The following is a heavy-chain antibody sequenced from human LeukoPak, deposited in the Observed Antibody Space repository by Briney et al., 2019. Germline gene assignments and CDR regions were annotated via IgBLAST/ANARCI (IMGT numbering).Heavy chain of an antibody. CDR1: GFTFGGYS. CDR2: IVWDGRST. D-gene: IGHD6-13*01. V-gene: IGHV3-43*01. J-gene: IGHJ4*02. CDR3: AKDRIAAAGCFDY. Sequence: GGSLRLSCAASGFTFGGYSMYWVRQAPGKGLEWVSLIVWDGRSTYYADSVKGRFTISRDNSKNTLYLQMNSLRAEDTAVYYCAKDRIAAAGCFDYWGQGTLVTVSP.